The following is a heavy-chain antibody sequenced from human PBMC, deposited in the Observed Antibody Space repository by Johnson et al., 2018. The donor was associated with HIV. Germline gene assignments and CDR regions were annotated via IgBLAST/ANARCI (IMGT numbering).Heavy chain of an antibody. J-gene: IGHJ3*02. D-gene: IGHD6-19*01. CDR1: GFTFSDYY. CDR2: ISSSGSTI. Sequence: QVQLVESGGGLVKPGGSLRLSCAASGFTFSDYYMSWIRQAPGKGLEWVSYISSSGSTIYYPDSVKGRFTISRDSAKNSLYLQMNSLRAEDTAVYYCAKGGSGTTRIRAQKGAFDIWGQGTMVTVSS. CDR3: AKGGSGTTRIRAQKGAFDI. V-gene: IGHV3-11*04.